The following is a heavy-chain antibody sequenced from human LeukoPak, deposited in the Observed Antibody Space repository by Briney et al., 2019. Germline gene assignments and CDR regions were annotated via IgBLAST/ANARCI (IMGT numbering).Heavy chain of an antibody. V-gene: IGHV1-18*01. CDR2: ISAYNGNT. J-gene: IGHJ6*02. D-gene: IGHD3-3*01. CDR3: ARSNYYVWSGPPTPYGRDV. Sequence: ASVKVSCKASGYSFTSYGISWVRQAPGQGLEWVGWISAYNGNTNYAQQLQGRVTMTTETSTSTDYMELRSLRTAATAAYYYARSNYYVWSGPPTPYGRDVWGQGTTVTVSS. CDR1: GYSFTSYG.